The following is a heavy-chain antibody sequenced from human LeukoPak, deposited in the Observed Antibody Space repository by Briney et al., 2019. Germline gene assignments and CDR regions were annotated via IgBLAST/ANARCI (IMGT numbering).Heavy chain of an antibody. Sequence: SETLSLTCTVSGDSFTSVTDYWAWIRRPPGKGLEWIASGDYSGGTYYNPSLESRVAISADMSKNQISLKLTSVTGADTAVYYCASTWDTRYYYYGMDVWGQGTTVTVSS. CDR3: ASTWDTRYYYYGMDV. CDR2: GDYSGGT. D-gene: IGHD1-26*01. CDR1: GDSFTSVTDY. J-gene: IGHJ6*02. V-gene: IGHV4-39*07.